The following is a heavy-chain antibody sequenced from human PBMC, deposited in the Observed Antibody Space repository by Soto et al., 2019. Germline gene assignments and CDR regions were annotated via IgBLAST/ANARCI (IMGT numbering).Heavy chain of an antibody. CDR3: ARDGGYYGSGSYSGSGFDP. V-gene: IGHV4-31*03. D-gene: IGHD3-10*01. J-gene: IGHJ5*02. CDR2: IYYSGST. Sequence: QVQLQESGPGLVKPSQTLSLTCTVSGGSISSGGYCWSWIRQHPGKGLEWIGYIYYSGSTYYNPSLKSRVTISVDTSKNQFSLKLSSVTAADTAVYYCARDGGYYGSGSYSGSGFDPWGQGTLVTVSS. CDR1: GGSISSGGYC.